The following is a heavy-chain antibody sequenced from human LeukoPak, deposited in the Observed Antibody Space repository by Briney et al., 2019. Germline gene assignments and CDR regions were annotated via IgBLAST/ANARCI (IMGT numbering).Heavy chain of an antibody. Sequence: ASVGVSCKASGYVFTSYGISWVRQAPGQGLEWMGWISSHTGDTRYAQRFQDRVTMTTDISTTTAYLDLRSLRFDDTAVYYCARDVRRLQLSTYFLDFWGQGTLVSVSS. CDR2: ISSHTGDT. D-gene: IGHD4-17*01. V-gene: IGHV1-18*01. CDR1: GYVFTSYG. J-gene: IGHJ4*02. CDR3: ARDVRRLQLSTYFLDF.